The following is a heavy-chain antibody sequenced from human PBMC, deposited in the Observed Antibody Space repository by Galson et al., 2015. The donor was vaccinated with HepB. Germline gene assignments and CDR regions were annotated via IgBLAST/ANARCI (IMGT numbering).Heavy chain of an antibody. CDR3: TRGYCYDTSGRPDDAFDI. D-gene: IGHD3-22*01. CDR1: GFTFNTYY. CDR2: IRNKADGYTT. Sequence: SLRLSCAASGFTFNTYYMDWVRQAPGKGLEWVGRIRNKADGYTTEYVASVKGRFTISRDDSKNSLYLQMNSLKTEDTAVYYCTRGYCYDTSGRPDDAFDIWGQGTLVTVSS. V-gene: IGHV3-72*01. J-gene: IGHJ3*02.